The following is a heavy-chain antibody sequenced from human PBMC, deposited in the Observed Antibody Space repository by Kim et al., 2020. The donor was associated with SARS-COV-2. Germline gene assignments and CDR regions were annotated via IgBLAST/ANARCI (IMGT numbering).Heavy chain of an antibody. CDR2: IKSKTDGGTT. CDR3: TTTPGGYDYVWGSYRNHY. J-gene: IGHJ4*02. V-gene: IGHV3-15*01. D-gene: IGHD3-16*02. CDR1: GFTFSNAW. Sequence: GGSLRLSCAASGFTFSNAWMSWVRQAPGKGLEWVGRIKSKTDGGTTDYAAPVKGRFTISRDDSKNTLYLQMNSLKTEDTAVYYCTTTPGGYDYVWGSYRNHYWGQGTLVTVSS.